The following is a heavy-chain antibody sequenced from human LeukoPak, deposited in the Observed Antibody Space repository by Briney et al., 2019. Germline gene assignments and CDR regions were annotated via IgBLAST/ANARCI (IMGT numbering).Heavy chain of an antibody. CDR3: ARWRGYSSGWSGPFDD. J-gene: IGHJ4*02. D-gene: IGHD6-13*01. V-gene: IGHV1-2*02. CDR1: GYTFTGHY. Sequence: ASVKVSCKASGYTFTGHYMHWVRQAPGQELEWMGWIDAKSGGTKYAQRFQGRVTMTRGTSINTGYMELSSLTSDDTAVYYCARWRGYSSGWSGPFDDWGQGTLVTVSS. CDR2: IDAKSGGT.